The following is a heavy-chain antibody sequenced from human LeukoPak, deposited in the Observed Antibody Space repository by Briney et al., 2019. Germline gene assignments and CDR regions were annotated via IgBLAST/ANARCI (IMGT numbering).Heavy chain of an antibody. J-gene: IGHJ3*02. D-gene: IGHD6-13*01. CDR1: GYTFTGYY. Sequence: ASVKFSCKASGYTFTGYYMHWVRQAPGQGLEWMGWINPNSGGTNYAQKFQGWVTMTRDTSISTAYMELSRLRSDDTAVYYCARGSHSIAAVPSDAFDIWGQGTMVTVSS. CDR3: ARGSHSIAAVPSDAFDI. V-gene: IGHV1-2*04. CDR2: INPNSGGT.